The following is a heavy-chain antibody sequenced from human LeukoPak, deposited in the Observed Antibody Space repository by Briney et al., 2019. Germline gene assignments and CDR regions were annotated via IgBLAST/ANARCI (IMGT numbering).Heavy chain of an antibody. CDR2: IYYSGST. CDR3: ARRLTGVKDYYYYYYMDV. Sequence: PSETLSLTCTVSGGSISSSSYYWGWIRQPPGKGLEWIGSIYYSGSTYYNPSLKSRVTISVDTSKNQFSLKLSSVTAADTAVYYCARRLTGVKDYYYYYYMDVWGKGTTVTVSS. V-gene: IGHV4-39*01. D-gene: IGHD7-27*01. J-gene: IGHJ6*03. CDR1: GGSISSSSYY.